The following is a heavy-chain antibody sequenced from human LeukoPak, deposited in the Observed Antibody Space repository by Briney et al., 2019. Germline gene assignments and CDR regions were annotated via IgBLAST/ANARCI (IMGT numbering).Heavy chain of an antibody. CDR1: GGSISSGGYY. CDR2: IYYSGST. V-gene: IGHV4-31*03. D-gene: IGHD2-2*01. CDR3: ARGGYQGPNDY. Sequence: SETLSLTCTVSGGSISSGGYYWSWIRQHPGKGLEWIGYIYYSGSTYYNPSLKSRVTISVDTSKNQFSLKLSSVTAADTAVYYCARGGYQGPNDYWGQGTLVTVSS. J-gene: IGHJ4*02.